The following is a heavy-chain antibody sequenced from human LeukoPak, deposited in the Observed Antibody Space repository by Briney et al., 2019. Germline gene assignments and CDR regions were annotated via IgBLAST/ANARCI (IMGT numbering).Heavy chain of an antibody. V-gene: IGHV3-23*01. CDR2: ISGSGGHT. Sequence: GGSLRLSCAASGFTFSSYGMSWVRQAPGKGLEWVSVISGSGGHTYYADSVKGRFTISRDNSKNTLYLQMNSLRAEDTAVYYCARGPGLLWFGELGYWGQGTLVTVSS. D-gene: IGHD3-10*01. J-gene: IGHJ4*02. CDR1: GFTFSSYG. CDR3: ARGPGLLWFGELGY.